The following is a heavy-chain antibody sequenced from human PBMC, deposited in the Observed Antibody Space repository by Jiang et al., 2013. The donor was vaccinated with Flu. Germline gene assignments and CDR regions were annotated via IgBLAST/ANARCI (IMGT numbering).Heavy chain of an antibody. CDR2: IYYSGST. CDR3: ARLLGGYTAMVQDPFDY. CDR1: GGSISSSSYY. J-gene: IGHJ4*02. V-gene: IGHV4-39*01. Sequence: GPGLVKPSETLSLTCTVSGGSISSSSYYWGWIRQPPGKGLEWIGSIYYSGSTYYNPSLKSRVTISVDTSKNQFSLKLSSVTAADTAVYYCARLLGGYTAMVQDPFDYWGQGTLVTVSS. D-gene: IGHD5-18*01.